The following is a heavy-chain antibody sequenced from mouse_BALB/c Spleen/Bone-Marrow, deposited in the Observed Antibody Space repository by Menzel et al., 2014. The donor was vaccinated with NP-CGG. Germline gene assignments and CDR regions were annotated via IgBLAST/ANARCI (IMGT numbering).Heavy chain of an antibody. CDR1: GYTFTSYW. CDR2: IYPSDSYT. V-gene: IGHV1-69*02. Sequence: QVQLKQSGAELVRPGASVKLSCKASGYTFTSYWINWVKQRPGQGLEWIGNIYPSDSYTNYNQKFKDKATLTVDKSSSTAYMQLSSPTSEDSAVYYCTRSYGSSYEYYFDYWGQGTTLTVPS. CDR3: TRSYGSSYEYYFDY. D-gene: IGHD1-1*01. J-gene: IGHJ2*01.